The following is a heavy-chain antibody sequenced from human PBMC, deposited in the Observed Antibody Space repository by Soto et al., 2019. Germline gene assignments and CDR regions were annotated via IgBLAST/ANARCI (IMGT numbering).Heavy chain of an antibody. CDR2: ISYDGSNK. J-gene: IGHJ3*02. V-gene: IGHV3-30*18. CDR1: GFTFSSYG. CDR3: AKDYAQNAFDI. D-gene: IGHD2-2*01. Sequence: QVQLVESGGGVVQPGRSLRLSCAASGFTFSSYGTHWVRQAPGKGLEWVAVISYDGSNKYYADSVKGRFTISRDNSKNTLYLQMNSLRAEDTAVYYCAKDYAQNAFDIWGQGTMVTVSS.